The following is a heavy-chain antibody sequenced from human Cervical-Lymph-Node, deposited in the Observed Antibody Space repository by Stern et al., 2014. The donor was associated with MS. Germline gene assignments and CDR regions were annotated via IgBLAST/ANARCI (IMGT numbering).Heavy chain of an antibody. J-gene: IGHJ4*02. CDR2: INTNTGNP. D-gene: IGHD3-22*01. CDR3: ARSSAWTDLDF. CDR1: GYTFTGYS. Sequence: VHLVESGSELKKPGASVKVSCKASGYTFTGYSMNWVRQAPGQGLEWMGWINTNTGNPTYARGFTGRFVLSLDTSVTTAYLRISSLKADDTALYYCARSSAWTDLDFWGQGTLVTVSS. V-gene: IGHV7-4-1*02.